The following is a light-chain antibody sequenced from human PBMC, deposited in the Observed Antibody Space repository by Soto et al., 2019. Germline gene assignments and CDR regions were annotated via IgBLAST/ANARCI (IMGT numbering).Light chain of an antibody. J-gene: IGLJ1*01. CDR1: SSDVGGYNY. CDR3: SSYTTSNTRQIV. Sequence: QSALTQPASVCGSPGQSITISCTGTSSDVGGYNYVSWYQHPPGKAPKLIIYDVSNRPSGVSYRFSGSKSGNTASLTISGLQPEDEADYYCSSYTTSNTRQIVFGTGTKVTVL. CDR2: DVS. V-gene: IGLV2-14*03.